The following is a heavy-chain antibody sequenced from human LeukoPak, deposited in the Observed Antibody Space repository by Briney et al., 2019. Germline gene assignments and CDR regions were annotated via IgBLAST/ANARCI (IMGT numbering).Heavy chain of an antibody. Sequence: PGGSLRLSCAASGFTFSSYGIHWVRQSPGKGLEWVAVVSYLGDDQFYAGSVKGRFTISRDNSKKTAFLQMNSLRGEDTAVYYCAKDRSSGPHYYYGMDVWGRGTTVIVSS. CDR2: VSYLGDDQ. CDR3: AKDRSSGPHYYYGMDV. D-gene: IGHD3-22*01. V-gene: IGHV3-30*18. CDR1: GFTFSSYG. J-gene: IGHJ6*02.